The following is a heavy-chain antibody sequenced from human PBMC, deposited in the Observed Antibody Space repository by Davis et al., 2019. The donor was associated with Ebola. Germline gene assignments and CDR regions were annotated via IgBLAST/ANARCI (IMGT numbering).Heavy chain of an antibody. D-gene: IGHD3-22*01. Sequence: AASVKVSCKASGGTFSSYAISWVRQAPGQGLEWMGRIIPILGIANYAQKFQGRVTITADKSTSTAYMELSSLRSEDTAVYYCARRADSSGYWIFDYWGQGTLVTVSS. J-gene: IGHJ4*02. CDR3: ARRADSSGYWIFDY. CDR2: IIPILGIA. V-gene: IGHV1-69*04. CDR1: GGTFSSYA.